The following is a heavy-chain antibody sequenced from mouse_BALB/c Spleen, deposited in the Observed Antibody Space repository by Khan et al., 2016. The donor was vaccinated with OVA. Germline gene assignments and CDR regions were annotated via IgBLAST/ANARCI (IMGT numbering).Heavy chain of an antibody. V-gene: IGHV2-6-4*01. CDR3: AGAYYRYDGYYAMDY. D-gene: IGHD2-14*01. Sequence: QVQLKQSGPGPVAPSQSLSITCTVSGFSLSRYNIHWIRQPPGKGLEWLGMIWGGGGTDYNSTLKSRLSISKDNSKSQVFLKMNSLQTDDTAMYYCAGAYYRYDGYYAMDYWGQGTSVTVSS. J-gene: IGHJ4*01. CDR2: IWGGGGT. CDR1: GFSLSRYN.